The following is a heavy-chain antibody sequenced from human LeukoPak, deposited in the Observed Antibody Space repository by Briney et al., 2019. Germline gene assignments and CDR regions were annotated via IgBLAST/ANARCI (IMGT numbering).Heavy chain of an antibody. D-gene: IGHD5-24*01. J-gene: IGHJ4*02. CDR3: AESGLPWLPFDY. V-gene: IGHV3-30-3*01. CDR1: GFNFASNW. Sequence: GGSLRLSCAASGFNFASNWMHWVRQAPGKGLEWVAVISYDGSNKYYADSVKGRFTISRDNSKNTLYLQMNSLRAEDTAVYYCAESGLPWLPFDYWGQGTLVTVSS. CDR2: ISYDGSNK.